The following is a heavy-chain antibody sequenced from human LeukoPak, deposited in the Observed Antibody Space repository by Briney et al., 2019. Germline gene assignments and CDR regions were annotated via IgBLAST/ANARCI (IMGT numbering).Heavy chain of an antibody. V-gene: IGHV3-30*18. CDR1: GFTFSSYG. Sequence: PGGSLRLSCAASGFTFSSYGMHWVRQAPGKGLEWVAVISYDGSNKYYADSVKGRFTISRDNSKNTLYLQMNSLRAEDTAVYYCAKVGGSGIYYYYGMDVWGQGTTVTVSS. D-gene: IGHD3-10*01. J-gene: IGHJ6*02. CDR3: AKVGGSGIYYYYGMDV. CDR2: ISYDGSNK.